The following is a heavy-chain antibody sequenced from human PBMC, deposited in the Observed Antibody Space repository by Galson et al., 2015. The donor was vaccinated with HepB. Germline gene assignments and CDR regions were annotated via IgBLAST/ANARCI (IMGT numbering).Heavy chain of an antibody. CDR2: ISSSSSYI. Sequence: SLRLSCAASGFTFSSYSMNWVRQAPGKGLEWVSSISSSSSYIYYADSVKGRFTISRDNAKNSLYLQMNSLRAEDTAVYYCASDIVVVPAAIHVWGQGTTVTVSS. J-gene: IGHJ6*02. CDR3: ASDIVVVPAAIHV. V-gene: IGHV3-21*01. CDR1: GFTFSSYS. D-gene: IGHD2-2*01.